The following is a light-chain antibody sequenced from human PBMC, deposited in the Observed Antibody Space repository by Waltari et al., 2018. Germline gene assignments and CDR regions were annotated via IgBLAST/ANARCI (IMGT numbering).Light chain of an antibody. J-gene: IGKJ1*01. CDR1: QNVLYSSNNKNY. CDR3: QQYYTTPWT. Sequence: DIVMTQSPGSLAVSLGERATINCKSSQNVLYSSNNKNYIAWYQQKSGQPPKLLIYWTCTRESGVPDRFSGSGSGTDFALTISSLQAEDVAVYYCQQYYTTPWTFGQGTKVEIK. V-gene: IGKV4-1*01. CDR2: WTC.